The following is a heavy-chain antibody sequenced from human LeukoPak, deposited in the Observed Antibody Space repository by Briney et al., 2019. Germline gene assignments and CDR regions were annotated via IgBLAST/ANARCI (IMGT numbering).Heavy chain of an antibody. CDR2: ISYDGSNK. CDR3: AKEFRQQTNFDY. D-gene: IGHD6-13*01. J-gene: IGHJ4*02. CDR1: GFTFSSYG. Sequence: GRSLRLSCAASGFTFSSYGMHWVRQAPGKGLEWVAVISYDGSNKYYGDSVKGRFTISRDNSKNTLSLQMNSLRVEDTAVCYCAKEFRQQTNFDYWGQGTLVTVSS. V-gene: IGHV3-30*18.